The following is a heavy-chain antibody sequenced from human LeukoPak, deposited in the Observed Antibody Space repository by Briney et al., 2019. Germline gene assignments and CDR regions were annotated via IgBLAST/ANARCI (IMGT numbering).Heavy chain of an antibody. CDR3: ARDRDYYDSSGYVLADY. CDR1: GFTFNRDW. V-gene: IGHV3-7*01. J-gene: IGHJ4*02. Sequence: PGGSLRLSCAASGFTFNRDWTAWVRQAPGKGLEWVANIKEDGSEKNYVDSVKGRFTISRDNAENSVYLQINSLRAEDTAVYYCARDRDYYDSSGYVLADYWGQGTLVTVSS. D-gene: IGHD3-22*01. CDR2: IKEDGSEK.